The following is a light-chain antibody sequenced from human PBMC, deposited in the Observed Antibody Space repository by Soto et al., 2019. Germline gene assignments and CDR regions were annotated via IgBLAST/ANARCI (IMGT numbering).Light chain of an antibody. V-gene: IGLV2-14*01. CDR3: SSYTTSSTQV. CDR1: SSDVGRYDY. J-gene: IGLJ1*01. Sequence: QSVLTQPASVSGSPGQSITISCTGTSSDVGRYDYVSWYQQHPGKAPKLMIYDVTSRPSGVSNRFSGSKSGNTASLTISGLQAEDVAEYYCSSYTTSSTQVFGTGTKVTVL. CDR2: DVT.